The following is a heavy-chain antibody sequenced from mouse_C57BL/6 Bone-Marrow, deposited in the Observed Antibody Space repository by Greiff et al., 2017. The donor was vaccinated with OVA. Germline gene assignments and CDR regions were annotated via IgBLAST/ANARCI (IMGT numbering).Heavy chain of an antibody. V-gene: IGHV14-3*01. Sequence: VQLQQSVAELVRPGASVKLSCTASGFNIKNTYMHWVKQRPEQGLEWIGRIDPANGNTKYAPKFQGKATITADTSSNTAYLQRSSLTAEDAAIYYCASRRGGPTEGNAMDYWGQGTSVTVSS. J-gene: IGHJ4*01. D-gene: IGHD3-2*01. CDR3: ASRRGGPTEGNAMDY. CDR1: GFNIKNTY. CDR2: IDPANGNT.